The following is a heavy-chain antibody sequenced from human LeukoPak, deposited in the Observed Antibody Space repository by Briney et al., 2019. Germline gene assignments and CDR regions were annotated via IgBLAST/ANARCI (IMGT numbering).Heavy chain of an antibody. V-gene: IGHV1-69*01. J-gene: IGHJ4*02. D-gene: IGHD2-15*01. CDR1: GGTFSSYA. Sequence: GASVKVSCKASGGTFSSYAISWVRQAPGQGLEWMGGIIPIFGTANYAQKFQGRVTITADESTSTAYMELSSLRSEDTAVYCCARGSVGYCSGGSCYSANDYWGQGTLVTVSS. CDR3: ARGSVGYCSGGSCYSANDY. CDR2: IIPIFGTA.